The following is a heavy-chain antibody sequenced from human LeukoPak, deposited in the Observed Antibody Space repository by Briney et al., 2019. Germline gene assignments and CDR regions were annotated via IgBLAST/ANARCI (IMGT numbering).Heavy chain of an antibody. J-gene: IGHJ4*02. CDR2: IYYSGST. CDR1: GVPISNYY. Sequence: PSETLSLTCTVSGVPISNYYWSWIRQPPGKGLEWIGYIYYSGSTNYNPSLKSRVTISVDTSKNQFSLKLSSVTAADTAVYYCARALSGYYNYYFDYWGQGTLGTVSS. V-gene: IGHV4-59*01. CDR3: ARALSGYYNYYFDY. D-gene: IGHD3-9*01.